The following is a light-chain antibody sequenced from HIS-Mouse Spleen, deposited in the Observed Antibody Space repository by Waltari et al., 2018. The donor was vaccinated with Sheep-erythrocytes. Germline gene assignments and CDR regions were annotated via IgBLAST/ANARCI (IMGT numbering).Light chain of an antibody. V-gene: IGLV2-8*01. CDR3: SSYAGSNNWV. CDR1: SSDVGGYNY. J-gene: IGLJ3*02. Sequence: QSALTQPPSASGSPGQSVTISCTGTSSDVGGYNYVAWYQQHPGKAPKLMIYEVSKRPSGVPDRFAGSNAGNTDSLTVSGLQAEDEADYYCSSYAGSNNWVFGGGTKLTVL. CDR2: EVS.